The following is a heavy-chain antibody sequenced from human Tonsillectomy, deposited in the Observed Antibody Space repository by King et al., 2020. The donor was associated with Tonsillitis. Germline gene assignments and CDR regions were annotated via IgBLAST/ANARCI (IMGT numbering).Heavy chain of an antibody. V-gene: IGHV1-46*03. CDR1: GYTFTSYY. CDR3: AGLTVVPEGAFDI. J-gene: IGHJ3*02. D-gene: IGHD2-15*01. CDR2: INPSGGST. Sequence: QLVQSGAEVKKPGASVKVSCKASGYTFTSYYMHWVRQAPGQGLEWMGIINPSGGSTSYAQKFQGRVTMTRDTSTSTVYMELSSLRSEDTAVYYCAGLTVVPEGAFDIWGQGTMVTVSS.